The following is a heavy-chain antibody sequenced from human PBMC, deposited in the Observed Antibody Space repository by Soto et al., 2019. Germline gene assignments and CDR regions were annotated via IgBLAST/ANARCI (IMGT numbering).Heavy chain of an antibody. J-gene: IGHJ4*02. CDR1: GFTFENYA. Sequence: PGGSLRLSCAASGFTFENYAMTWVRQAPGKGLEWVSVISDSGAGTYYADSVKGRFTISRDNSKNTLSLQMNSLRAEDTAVYYCAKGPSSGWYYFDFWGQGTLVTVSS. CDR3: AKGPSSGWYYFDF. CDR2: ISDSGAGT. V-gene: IGHV3-23*01. D-gene: IGHD6-19*01.